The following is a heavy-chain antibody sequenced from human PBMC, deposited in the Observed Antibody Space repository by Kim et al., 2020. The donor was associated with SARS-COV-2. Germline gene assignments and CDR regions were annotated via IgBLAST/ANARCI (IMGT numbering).Heavy chain of an antibody. D-gene: IGHD3-10*01. V-gene: IGHV4-4*09. Sequence: THNPSLRSRVTISVDTSKNQFSLKLSSVTAADTAVYYCAGTVRGANFDYWGRGALVTVSS. CDR3: AGTVRGANFDY. J-gene: IGHJ4*02.